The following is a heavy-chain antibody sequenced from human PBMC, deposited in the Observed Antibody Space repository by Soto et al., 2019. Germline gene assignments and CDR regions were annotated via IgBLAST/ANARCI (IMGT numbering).Heavy chain of an antibody. CDR1: CGSISSGGYY. CDR2: IYYSGST. Sequence: PSETLSLTCTFSCGSISSGGYYWSWIRQHPGKGLEWIGYIYYSGSTYYNPSLKSRVTISVDTSKNQFSLKLSSVTAADTAVYYCAGSSGWNVNWFDPWGQGTLVTVSS. J-gene: IGHJ5*02. D-gene: IGHD6-19*01. CDR3: AGSSGWNVNWFDP. V-gene: IGHV4-31*03.